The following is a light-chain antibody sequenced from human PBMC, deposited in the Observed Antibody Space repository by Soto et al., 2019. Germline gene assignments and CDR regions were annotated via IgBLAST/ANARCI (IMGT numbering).Light chain of an antibody. J-gene: IGLJ3*02. Sequence: QSALTQPPSASGSPGQSVTISCSGSSNDIGDYDYVSWYQQHPGKAPKLIIYEVTKRPSGVPDRFSGSKSGNSASLTVSGLQSDDEADYFCSSYARRNTLLFGGGSQLTV. CDR2: EVT. CDR3: SSYARRNTLL. CDR1: SNDIGDYDY. V-gene: IGLV2-8*01.